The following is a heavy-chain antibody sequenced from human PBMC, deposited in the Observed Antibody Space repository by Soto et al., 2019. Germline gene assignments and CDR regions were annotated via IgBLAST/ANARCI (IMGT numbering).Heavy chain of an antibody. D-gene: IGHD2-2*01. CDR1: GYTFTSYG. J-gene: IGHJ3*02. V-gene: IGHV1-18*04. CDR3: ARDRRKYCSSTSCYGDAFDI. Sequence: QVQLVPSGAEVKKPGASVKVSCKASGYTFTSYGISWVRPAPGQGLEWVGWISAYNGTTNYAQKLQGRVTMTTDTSTSTAYMELRSLRSDDTAVYYCARDRRKYCSSTSCYGDAFDIWGQGTMVTVSS. CDR2: ISAYNGTT.